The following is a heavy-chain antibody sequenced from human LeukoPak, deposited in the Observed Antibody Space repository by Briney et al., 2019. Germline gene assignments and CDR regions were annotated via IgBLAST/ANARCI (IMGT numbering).Heavy chain of an antibody. D-gene: IGHD3-22*01. V-gene: IGHV3-21*01. CDR1: GFTFSSYS. J-gene: IGHJ3*02. CDR3: ARVGYYYDSSGYYPHHGAFDI. Sequence: RGGSLRLSCAASGFTFSSYSMNWVRQAPGKGLEWVSSISSSSSYIYYADSVKGRFTISRDNAKNSLYLQMNSLRAEDTAVYYCARVGYYYDSSGYYPHHGAFDIWGQGTMVTVSS. CDR2: ISSSSSYI.